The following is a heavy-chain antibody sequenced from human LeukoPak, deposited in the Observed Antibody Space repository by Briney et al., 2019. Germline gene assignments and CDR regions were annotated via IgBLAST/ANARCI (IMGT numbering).Heavy chain of an antibody. D-gene: IGHD6-19*01. V-gene: IGHV4-34*01. Sequence: SETLSLTCAVHGESFRGYYWTWIRQTPGKGLEWIGEIDHIGRTTYNPSLKSRVTISVDTSKNQFSLRLTSVTASDTAVYYCARPVRCSATTCTGPFDYWGQGTLVTVSS. J-gene: IGHJ4*02. CDR1: GESFRGYY. CDR2: IDHIGRT. CDR3: ARPVRCSATTCTGPFDY.